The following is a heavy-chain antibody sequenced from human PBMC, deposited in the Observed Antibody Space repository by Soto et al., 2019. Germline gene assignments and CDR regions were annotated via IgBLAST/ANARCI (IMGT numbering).Heavy chain of an antibody. V-gene: IGHV3-30-3*01. CDR1: GFTFSSYA. CDR2: ISYDGSNK. Sequence: AGGSLRLSCAASGFTFSSYAMHWVRQAPGKGLEWVAVISYDGSNKYYADSVKGRFTISRDNSKNTLYLQMNSLRAEDTAVYYCARDSYYDILTGNRRTGMDVWGQGTTVTVSS. J-gene: IGHJ6*02. D-gene: IGHD3-9*01. CDR3: ARDSYYDILTGNRRTGMDV.